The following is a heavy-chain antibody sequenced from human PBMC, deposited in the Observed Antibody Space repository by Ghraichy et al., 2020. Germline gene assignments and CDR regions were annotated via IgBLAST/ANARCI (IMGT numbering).Heavy chain of an antibody. CDR3: ARDATYYYDSSGEGLDY. D-gene: IGHD3-22*01. J-gene: IGHJ4*02. CDR1: GYTFTGYY. V-gene: IGHV1-2*04. Sequence: ASVKVSCKASGYTFTGYYMHWVRQAPGQGLEWMGWINPNSGGTNYAQKFQGWVTMTRDTSISTAYMELSRLRSEDTAVYYCARDATYYYDSSGEGLDYWGKGTLVTVSS. CDR2: INPNSGGT.